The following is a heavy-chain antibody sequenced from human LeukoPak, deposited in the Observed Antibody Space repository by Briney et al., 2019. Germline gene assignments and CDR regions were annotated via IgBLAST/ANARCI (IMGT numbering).Heavy chain of an antibody. CDR3: AKSSIAAINTYYFDY. V-gene: IGHV5-51*01. J-gene: IGHJ4*02. D-gene: IGHD6-13*01. Sequence: GESLKISCKGSGYSFTSYWIAWVRQMPGKGLEWMGIIYPGDSDTRYSPSFQGQVTISADKSISTAYLQWSSLKASDTAMYYCAKSSIAAINTYYFDYWGQGTLVTVSS. CDR1: GYSFTSYW. CDR2: IYPGDSDT.